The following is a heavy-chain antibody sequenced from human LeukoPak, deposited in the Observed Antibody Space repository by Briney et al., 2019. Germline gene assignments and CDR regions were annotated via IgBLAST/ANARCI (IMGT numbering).Heavy chain of an antibody. D-gene: IGHD6-13*01. Sequence: QPGGSLRVSCAASGFTSSTYAMNWVRQAPGKGLEWVSGISGRGSSTYYADSGKGRFTISRDNSKNTLYLQMNSLRAEDTAVYYCTSGVSGSIWSRFDYWDQGTLVTVSS. CDR1: GFTSSTYA. V-gene: IGHV3-23*01. J-gene: IGHJ4*02. CDR3: TSGVSGSIWSRFDY. CDR2: ISGRGSST.